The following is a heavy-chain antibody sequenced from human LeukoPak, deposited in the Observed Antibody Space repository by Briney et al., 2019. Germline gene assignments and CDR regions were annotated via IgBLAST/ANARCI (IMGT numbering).Heavy chain of an antibody. CDR2: ISNDGNNK. CDR3: AREIYSGGSFHLWFDP. D-gene: IGHD2-15*01. J-gene: IGHJ5*02. V-gene: IGHV3-30*03. Sequence: GRSLRLSCAASGFTFSTYGMHWVRQAPGKGLEWVAVISNDGNNKLYGDSVKGRFTISRDNSKNTLYPQMNSLRAEDTAVYYCAREIYSGGSFHLWFDPWGQGTLVTVSS. CDR1: GFTFSTYG.